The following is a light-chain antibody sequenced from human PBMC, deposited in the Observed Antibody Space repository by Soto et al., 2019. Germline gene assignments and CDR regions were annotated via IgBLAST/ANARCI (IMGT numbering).Light chain of an antibody. V-gene: IGLV2-14*03. CDR3: MSFTSSNTDV. J-gene: IGLJ1*01. CDR1: SSDVCAYNF. CDR2: DVA. Sequence: QSALTQPASVSGSPGQSITISCTGTSSDVCAYNFVSWYQHHPDKAPKVVIYDVANRPSGVSYRFSASKSGNTASLTISGLQAEDEADYYCMSFTSSNTDVFGTGTKLTVL.